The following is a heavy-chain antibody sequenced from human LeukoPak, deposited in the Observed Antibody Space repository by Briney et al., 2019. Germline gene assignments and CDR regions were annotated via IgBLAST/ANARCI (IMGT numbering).Heavy chain of an antibody. Sequence: GGSLRLSCAASGFTFSTYDLHWVRQGMGKGLEWVAAIGTTGDAYYPGSVKGRFTISRENAKNSFYLQMNSLSAGDTAVYFCARGIATRDYFDYWGQGTLVTVSS. CDR1: GFTFSTYD. V-gene: IGHV3-13*04. CDR3: ARGIATRDYFDY. D-gene: IGHD1-26*01. J-gene: IGHJ4*02. CDR2: IGTTGDA.